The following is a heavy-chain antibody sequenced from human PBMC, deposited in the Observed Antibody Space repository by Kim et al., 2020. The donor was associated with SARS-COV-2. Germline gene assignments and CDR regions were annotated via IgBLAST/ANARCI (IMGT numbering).Heavy chain of an antibody. CDR3: SKSVYPAFHDWRATWGDY. CDR1: GFTFGRFG. J-gene: IGHJ4*02. D-gene: IGHD3-9*01. Sequence: GGSLRLSCAASGFTFGRFGMVWVRQAPGKGLETVAIISYDGSERDYTDSVKGRFTISRDNSKNTVDLQMNSLRDEDTAVYYCSKSVYPAFHDWRATWGDYWGQGTLVSVSS. V-gene: IGHV3-30*18. CDR2: ISYDGSER.